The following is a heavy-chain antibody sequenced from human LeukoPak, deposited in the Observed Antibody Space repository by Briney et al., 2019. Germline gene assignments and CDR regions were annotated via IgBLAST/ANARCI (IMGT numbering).Heavy chain of an antibody. CDR1: GGSISSYY. V-gene: IGHV4-59*12. D-gene: IGHD2-21*02. Sequence: SETLSLTCTVSGGSISSYYWSWIRQPPGKGLEWIGYIYYSGSTYYNPSLKSRVTISVDTSKNQFSLKLSSVTAADTAVYYCAREHIVVVTAIQSWFDPWGQGTLVTVSS. CDR2: IYYSGST. CDR3: AREHIVVVTAIQSWFDP. J-gene: IGHJ5*02.